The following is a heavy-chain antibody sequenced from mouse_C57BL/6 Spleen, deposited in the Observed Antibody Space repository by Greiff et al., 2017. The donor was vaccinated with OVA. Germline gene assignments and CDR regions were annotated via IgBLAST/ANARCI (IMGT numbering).Heavy chain of an antibody. V-gene: IGHV5-17*01. CDR2: ISSGSSTI. CDR1: GFTFSDYG. CDR3: ARRKLYYGSSYAMDY. D-gene: IGHD1-1*01. Sequence: EVNLVESGGGLVKPGGSLKLSCAASGFTFSDYGMHWVRQAPEKGLEWVAYISSGSSTIYYADTVKGRFTISRDNAKNTLFLQMTSLRSEDTAMYYCARRKLYYGSSYAMDYWGQGTSVTVSS. J-gene: IGHJ4*01.